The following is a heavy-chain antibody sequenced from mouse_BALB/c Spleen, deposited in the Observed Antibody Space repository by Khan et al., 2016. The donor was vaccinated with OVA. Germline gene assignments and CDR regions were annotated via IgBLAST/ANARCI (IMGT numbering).Heavy chain of an antibody. J-gene: IGHJ2*01. CDR3: ARSVTITTVVATDFDY. D-gene: IGHD1-1*01. CDR2: ISYSGRT. CDR1: GYSITSDYA. V-gene: IGHV3-2*02. Sequence: EVQLQESGPGLVKPSQSLSLTCTVTGYSITSDYAWNWIRQFPGNKLEWMGYISYSGRTSYNPSLKSRISITRDTSKNQVFLQLNSVTTEDTATXDCARSVTITTVVATDFDYWGQGTTLTVSS.